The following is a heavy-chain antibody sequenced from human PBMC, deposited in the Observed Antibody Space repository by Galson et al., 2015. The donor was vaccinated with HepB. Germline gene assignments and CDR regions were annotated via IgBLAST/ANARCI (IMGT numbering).Heavy chain of an antibody. CDR1: GFTFSSYG. CDR3: AKDPGRGYQLLSLGDY. V-gene: IGHV3-30*18. D-gene: IGHD2-2*01. Sequence: SLRLSCAASGFTFSSYGMHWVRQAPGKRLEWVAVISYDGSNKYYADSVKGRFTISRDNSKNTLYLQMNSLRAEDTAVYYYAKDPGRGYQLLSLGDYWGQGTLVTVSS. J-gene: IGHJ4*02. CDR2: ISYDGSNK.